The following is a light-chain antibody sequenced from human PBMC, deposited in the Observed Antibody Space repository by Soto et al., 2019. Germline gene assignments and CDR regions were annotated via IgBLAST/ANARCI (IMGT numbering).Light chain of an antibody. CDR1: SSDIGAYNY. J-gene: IGLJ3*02. CDR3: SSYTSSSTVV. CDR2: EVN. Sequence: QSALTQPASVSGSPGQSITISCAGSSSDIGAYNYVSWYQHHPGKAPRLMIYEVNKRPPGVSDRFSGSKSGNTASLSISGLQAEDEADYYCSSYTSSSTVVFGGGTKLTVL. V-gene: IGLV2-14*01.